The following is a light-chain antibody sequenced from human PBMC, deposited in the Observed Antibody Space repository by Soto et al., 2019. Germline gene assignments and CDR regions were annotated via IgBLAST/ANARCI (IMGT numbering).Light chain of an antibody. Sequence: EIVLTQSPATLSLSPGERATLSCRARQSVSSYLAWYQQKPGQAPRLLIYDASNRATGIPARFSGSGSGTDFTLTISSLEPEDFAVYYCQQRSNWSPWTFGQGTKVEIK. J-gene: IGKJ1*01. CDR2: DAS. CDR1: QSVSSY. V-gene: IGKV3-11*01. CDR3: QQRSNWSPWT.